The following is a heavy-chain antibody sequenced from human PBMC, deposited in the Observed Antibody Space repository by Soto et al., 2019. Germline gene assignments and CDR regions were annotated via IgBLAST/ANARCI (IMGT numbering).Heavy chain of an antibody. Sequence: GPPVKVSCKASGYTFTGYYMHWVRQAPGQGLEWMGWINPNSGGTNYAQKFQGRVTMTRDTSISTAYMELSRLRSDDTAVYYCARNSDYDFWSGYKRVNWLDPWGQGTLVTVSS. CDR1: GYTFTGYY. D-gene: IGHD3-3*01. CDR3: ARNSDYDFWSGYKRVNWLDP. J-gene: IGHJ5*02. CDR2: INPNSGGT. V-gene: IGHV1-2*02.